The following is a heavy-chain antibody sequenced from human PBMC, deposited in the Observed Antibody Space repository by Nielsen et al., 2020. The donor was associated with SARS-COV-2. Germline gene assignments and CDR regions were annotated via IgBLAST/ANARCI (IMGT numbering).Heavy chain of an antibody. CDR2: IFSGGSCT. Sequence: GGSLRLSCAASGFTFSSYAMSWVRQAPGKGMEWVSVIFSGGSCTYYTVSVKGRFTISRDISKNTLYLQMNSLRAEDTAVYYCAKDMPAYYYDSSGYYPWYFDYWGQGTLVTVSS. J-gene: IGHJ4*02. V-gene: IGHV3-23*03. D-gene: IGHD3-22*01. CDR3: AKDMPAYYYDSSGYYPWYFDY. CDR1: GFTFSSYA.